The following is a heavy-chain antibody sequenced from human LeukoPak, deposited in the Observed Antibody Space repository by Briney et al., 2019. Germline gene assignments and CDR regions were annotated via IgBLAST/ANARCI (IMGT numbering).Heavy chain of an antibody. CDR3: ARSRAAWYRHNRFDR. CDR1: GYSFTGHR. D-gene: IGHD6-13*01. Sequence: SVNVSLTCPGYSFTGHRMHWVRQAPGPGHEWKGWINTNSGGTNYAQKFQGRVTMTRDTSISTAYMELSRLRSDDTAVYYCARSRAAWYRHNRFDRWGQGSLVTFCS. V-gene: IGHV1-2*02. CDR2: INTNSGGT. J-gene: IGHJ5*02.